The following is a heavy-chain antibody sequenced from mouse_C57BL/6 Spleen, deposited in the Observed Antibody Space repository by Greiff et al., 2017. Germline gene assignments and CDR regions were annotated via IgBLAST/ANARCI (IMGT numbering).Heavy chain of an antibody. CDR2: ISYDGSN. CDR3: ARSGFPYYFDY. Sequence: DVKLVESGPGLVKPSQSLSLTCSVTGYSIPSGYYWNWIRQFPGNKLEWMGYISYDGSNNYNPSLPNRISITRDTSKNQFFLKLNSVTTEDTATYYCARSGFPYYFDYWGQGTTLTVTS. J-gene: IGHJ2*01. V-gene: IGHV3-6*01. CDR1: GYSIPSGYY.